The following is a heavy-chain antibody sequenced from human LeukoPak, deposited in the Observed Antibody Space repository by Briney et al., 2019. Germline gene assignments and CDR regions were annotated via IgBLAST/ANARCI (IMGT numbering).Heavy chain of an antibody. V-gene: IGHV3-30*02. CDR1: GFTFSSYG. Sequence: GGSLRLSCAASGFTFSSYGMHWVRQAPGKGLEWVAFIRYDGSNKYYADSVKGRFTISRDNSKNTLYLQMNSLRAEDTAVHYCAKYPYYYDSSGYYAEYFQHWGQGTLVTVSS. CDR3: AKYPYYYDSSGYYAEYFQH. CDR2: IRYDGSNK. J-gene: IGHJ1*01. D-gene: IGHD3-22*01.